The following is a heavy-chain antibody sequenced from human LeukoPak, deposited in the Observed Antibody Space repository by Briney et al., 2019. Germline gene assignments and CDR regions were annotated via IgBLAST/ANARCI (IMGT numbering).Heavy chain of an antibody. Sequence: GESLRISCKGSGYSFTSYWISWVRQMPGKGLEWMGRIDPSDSYTNYSPSLQGHVTISADKSISTAYLQWSSLKASDTAMYYCARHDRDYYDSSGYSTFDYWGQGTLVTVSS. J-gene: IGHJ4*02. CDR3: ARHDRDYYDSSGYSTFDY. V-gene: IGHV5-10-1*01. D-gene: IGHD3-22*01. CDR1: GYSFTSYW. CDR2: IDPSDSYT.